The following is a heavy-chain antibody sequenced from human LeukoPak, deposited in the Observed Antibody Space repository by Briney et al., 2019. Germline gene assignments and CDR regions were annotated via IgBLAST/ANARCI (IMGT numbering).Heavy chain of an antibody. Sequence: GESLKISCAASGFTFSSYAMHWVRQAPGKGLEYVSAISSNGGSTYYANSVKGRFTISRDNSKNTLYLQMGSLRAEDMAVYYCAREGYSSSWYYFDYWGQGTLVTVSS. D-gene: IGHD6-13*01. J-gene: IGHJ4*02. CDR2: ISSNGGST. CDR3: AREGYSSSWYYFDY. CDR1: GFTFSSYA. V-gene: IGHV3-64*01.